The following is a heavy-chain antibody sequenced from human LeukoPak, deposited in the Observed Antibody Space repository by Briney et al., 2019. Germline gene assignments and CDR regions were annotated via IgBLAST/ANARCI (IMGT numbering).Heavy chain of an antibody. V-gene: IGHV3-30*02. CDR1: GFTVSSNS. CDR3: ARESESYDSSGSTFHY. Sequence: GGSLRLSCTVSGFTVSSNSMSWVRQAPGKGLEWVTFIRYDGSNKFYADSVKGRFTISRDDSKNTLYLQMNSLRAEDTAVYYCARESESYDSSGSTFHYWGQGTLVTVSS. CDR2: IRYDGSNK. J-gene: IGHJ4*02. D-gene: IGHD3-22*01.